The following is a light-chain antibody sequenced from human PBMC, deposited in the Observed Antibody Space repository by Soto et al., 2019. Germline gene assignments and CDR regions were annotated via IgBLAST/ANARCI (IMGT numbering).Light chain of an antibody. CDR2: SAS. V-gene: IGKV4-1*01. CDR3: QQYYNTPYT. CDR1: RTLLYASDNNNY. Sequence: DIVMTQTPAALALSLGERATINCKSNRTLLYASDNNNYLAWYQQKPGQPPKLLIYSASVGESGVPDRFRGRGSVTDFTLTISSLQADDVAVLYCQQYYNTPYTFGQGTKLEIK. J-gene: IGKJ2*01.